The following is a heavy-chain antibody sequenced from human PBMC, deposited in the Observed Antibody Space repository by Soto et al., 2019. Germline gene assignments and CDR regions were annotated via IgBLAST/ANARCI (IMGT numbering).Heavy chain of an antibody. V-gene: IGHV1-69*12. CDR1: GGTFSSSA. CDR3: AGVKDRQQLGGNYYYIMDV. J-gene: IGHJ6*02. Sequence: QVQLVQSGAEVKKPGSSVKVSCKASGGTFSSSAFSWVRQAPGQGLEWMGGIMPIFRTPDYAQKFQGRVTITADESTSTAYMELSSLRFEDTGVYYCAGVKDRQQLGGNYYYIMDVWGQGTTVTVSS. CDR2: IMPIFRTP. D-gene: IGHD1-1*01.